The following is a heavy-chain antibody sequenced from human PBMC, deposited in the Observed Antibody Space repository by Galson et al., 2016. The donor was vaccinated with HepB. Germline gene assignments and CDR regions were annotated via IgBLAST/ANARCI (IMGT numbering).Heavy chain of an antibody. CDR3: AKDGGEDWTTAKPDY. CDR1: GFTFHDHA. D-gene: IGHD4-17*01. V-gene: IGHV3-9*01. Sequence: SLRLSCAASGFTFHDHAMHWVRQPPGKGLEWVSGISWNSRNIGYADSVKGRFTISRDNAKNSVFLQMNSLRPEDTALYYCAKDGGEDWTTAKPDYWGQGTLVTVSS. CDR2: ISWNSRNI. J-gene: IGHJ4*02.